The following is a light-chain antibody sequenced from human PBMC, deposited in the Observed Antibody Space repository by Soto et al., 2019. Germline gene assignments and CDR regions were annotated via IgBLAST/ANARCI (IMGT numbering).Light chain of an antibody. Sequence: EIVMTPSPANLSLSHGERATLSCRASQSVSSKLAWYQQKPGQAPRLLIYGASSRATGIPDRFSGSGSGTDFTLTISRLEPEDFAVYYCQQYGSSPPITFGQGTRLEIK. J-gene: IGKJ5*01. V-gene: IGKV3-20*01. CDR1: QSVSSK. CDR2: GAS. CDR3: QQYGSSPPIT.